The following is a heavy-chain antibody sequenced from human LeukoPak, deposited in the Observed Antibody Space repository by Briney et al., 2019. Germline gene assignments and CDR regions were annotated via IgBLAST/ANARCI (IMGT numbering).Heavy chain of an antibody. V-gene: IGHV4-59*08. CDR1: VDSISSYY. D-gene: IGHD3-22*01. CDR3: ARHYYDSSGYFYQDY. CDR2: IYYSGST. J-gene: IGHJ4*02. Sequence: SETLTLTCTVSVDSISSYYWSWIRQPPGKGLEWIGFIYYSGSTNYNPSLKSRVTMSLDTSKNQFSLKLSSVTAADTAVYYCARHYYDSSGYFYQDYWGQGTLVTVSS.